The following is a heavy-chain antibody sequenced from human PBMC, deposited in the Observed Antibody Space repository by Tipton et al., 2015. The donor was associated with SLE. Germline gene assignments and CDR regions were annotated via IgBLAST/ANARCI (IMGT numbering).Heavy chain of an antibody. CDR1: GGSFSGYF. V-gene: IGHV4-34*01. CDR2: INHSGST. Sequence: TLSLTCAVYGGSFSGYFWTWIRQPPGKGLEWIGEINHSGSTNYNPSLKRRVTVSVDPSKNQFSLRLSSVTAADTAAYYCARSPGDRGDDVWYFDLWGRGPLVTVSS. D-gene: IGHD4-17*01. J-gene: IGHJ2*01. CDR3: ARSPGDRGDDVWYFDL.